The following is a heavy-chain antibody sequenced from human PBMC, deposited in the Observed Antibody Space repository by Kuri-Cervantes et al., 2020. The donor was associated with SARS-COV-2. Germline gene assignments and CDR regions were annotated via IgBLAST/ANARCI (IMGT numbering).Heavy chain of an antibody. CDR2: ISYDGSNK. CDR3: ARPATRGYFDY. V-gene: IGHV3-30*03. CDR1: GFTFSSYW. Sequence: GESLKISCAASGFTFSSYWMSWVHQAPGKGLEWVAVISYDGSNKYYADSVKGRFTISRDNSKNTLYLQMNSLRAEDTAVYYCARPATRGYFDYWGQGTLVTVSS. J-gene: IGHJ4*02. D-gene: IGHD1-26*01.